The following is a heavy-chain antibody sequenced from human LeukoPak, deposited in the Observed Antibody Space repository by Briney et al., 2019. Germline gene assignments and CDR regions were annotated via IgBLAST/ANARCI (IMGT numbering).Heavy chain of an antibody. Sequence: GASVKVSCKASGGTFTSYGISWVRQAPGQGLEWMGWINTNTGNPTYAQGFTGRFVFSLDTSVSTAYLQISSLQAEDTAVYYCARSNNDGDYLGVGFDYWGQGTLVTVSS. CDR2: INTNTGNP. V-gene: IGHV7-4-1*02. CDR3: ARSNNDGDYLGVGFDY. D-gene: IGHD4-17*01. J-gene: IGHJ4*02. CDR1: GGTFTSYG.